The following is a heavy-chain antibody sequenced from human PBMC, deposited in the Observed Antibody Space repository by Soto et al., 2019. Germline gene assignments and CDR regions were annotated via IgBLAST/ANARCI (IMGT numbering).Heavy chain of an antibody. Sequence: EVQLVESGGGLVQPGGSLRLSCVASGFTVSDKYVRWVRQAPGKGLECVSLIYSGGSTYYADSVKDRFTISRDSFTTTVYFQMNGLRRDDSAVYYCASSPKRGLWGLGTLVTVSS. J-gene: IGHJ2*01. V-gene: IGHV3-66*01. CDR3: ASSPKRGL. CDR2: IYSGGST. CDR1: GFTVSDKY.